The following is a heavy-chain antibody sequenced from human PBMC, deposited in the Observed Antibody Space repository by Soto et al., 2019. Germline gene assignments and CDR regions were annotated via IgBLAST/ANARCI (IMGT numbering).Heavy chain of an antibody. CDR3: ASLPRGYCTTSSCFGYFAY. V-gene: IGHV1-69*02. CDR1: GGTFSNYA. D-gene: IGHD2-2*01. Sequence: QVQLVQSGAEVKKPGSSVKVSCKAPGGTFSNYAISWVRQAPGQGLEWMGRIIPLLGITNYAQKCQGRVTITADIFTGTSYMELSSLRSGDTAVYYCASLPRGYCTTSSCFGYFAYWGQGTQVTVSS. CDR2: IIPLLGIT. J-gene: IGHJ4*02.